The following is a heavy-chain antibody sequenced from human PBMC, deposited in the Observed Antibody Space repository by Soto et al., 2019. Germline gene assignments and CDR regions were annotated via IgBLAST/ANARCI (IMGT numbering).Heavy chain of an antibody. CDR1: GFSFSTSA. CDR3: AKYSGDFPVYNGLNV. J-gene: IGHJ6*02. D-gene: IGHD1-26*01. V-gene: IGHV3-23*01. CDR2: ISGSSDVA. Sequence: VRLSESGGDLVQTGGSLRLSCAASGFSFSTSAMNWVRQAPGKGPEWISLISGSSDVAYYAESVTGRFTSSRDNSKNTLYLQMKRLRVEDTAIYYCAKYSGDFPVYNGLNVGGQGTTVIVSS.